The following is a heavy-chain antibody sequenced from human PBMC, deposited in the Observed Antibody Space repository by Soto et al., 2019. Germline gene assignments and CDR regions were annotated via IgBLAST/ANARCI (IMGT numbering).Heavy chain of an antibody. D-gene: IGHD3-3*01. CDR3: ATAIFGVVIPGTNWFDP. Sequence: ASVKVSFKVSGYTLTELSMHWVRQAPGKGLEWMGGFDPEDGETIYAQKFQGRVTMTEDTSTDTAYMELSSLRSEDTAVYYCATAIFGVVIPGTNWFDPWGQGTLVTVSS. CDR1: GYTLTELS. CDR2: FDPEDGET. V-gene: IGHV1-24*01. J-gene: IGHJ5*02.